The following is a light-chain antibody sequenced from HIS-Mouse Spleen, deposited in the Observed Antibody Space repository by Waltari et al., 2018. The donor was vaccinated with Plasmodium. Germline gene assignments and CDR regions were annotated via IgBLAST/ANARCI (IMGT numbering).Light chain of an antibody. V-gene: IGLV1-47*01. J-gene: IGLJ3*02. Sequence: QSVLTQPPSASGTPGQRVTIPCSGSSSNIGSNYVYWYQQLPGTAPKLLNYRNNQRPSGVPDRFSGSKSGTSASLAISGLRSEDEADYYCAAWDDSLSGRVFGGGTKLTVL. CDR3: AAWDDSLSGRV. CDR2: RNN. CDR1: SSNIGSNY.